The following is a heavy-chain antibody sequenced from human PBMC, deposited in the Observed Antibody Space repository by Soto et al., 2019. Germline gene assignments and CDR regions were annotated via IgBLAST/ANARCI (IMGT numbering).Heavy chain of an antibody. CDR1: GFAFGTYG. CDR3: TKWDGYADV. J-gene: IGHJ6*02. CDR2: IDANSGKI. V-gene: IGHV3-23*05. Sequence: EVLLLESGGGLVQPGGSLRLSCAASGFAFGTYGTTWVRQAPGRGLEWVSGIDANSGKIFYADSVRGRFIISRDNSKSMLYLQMISLRDEDTAIYYSTKWDGYADVWGQGTTVTVSS. D-gene: IGHD2-15*01.